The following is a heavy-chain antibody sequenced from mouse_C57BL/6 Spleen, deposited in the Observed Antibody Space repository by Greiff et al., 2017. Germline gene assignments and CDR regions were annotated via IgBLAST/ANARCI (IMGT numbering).Heavy chain of an antibody. V-gene: IGHV1-55*01. Sequence: QVHVKQPGAELVKPGASVKMSCKASGYTFTSYWITWVKQRPGQGLEWIGDIYPGSGSTNYNEKFKSKATLTVNTSSSTAYMQLSSLPSEDSAVYYCARKGGYYGNYDAMDYWGQGTSVTVSS. D-gene: IGHD2-1*01. CDR2: IYPGSGST. CDR1: GYTFTSYW. J-gene: IGHJ4*01. CDR3: ARKGGYYGNYDAMDY.